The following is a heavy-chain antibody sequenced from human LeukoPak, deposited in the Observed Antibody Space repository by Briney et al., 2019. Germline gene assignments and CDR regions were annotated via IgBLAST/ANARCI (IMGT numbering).Heavy chain of an antibody. CDR1: GGSISNGDYS. CDR3: ASVAGRGYCSGGSCSPHYGMDV. D-gene: IGHD2-15*01. CDR2: IYYSGST. J-gene: IGHJ6*02. Sequence: SETLSLTCAVSGGSISNGDYSWSWIRQPPGKGLEWIGYIYYSGSTNYNPSLKSRVTISVDTSKNQFSLKLSSVTAADTAVYYCASVAGRGYCSGGSCSPHYGMDVWGQGTTVTVSS. V-gene: IGHV4-61*08.